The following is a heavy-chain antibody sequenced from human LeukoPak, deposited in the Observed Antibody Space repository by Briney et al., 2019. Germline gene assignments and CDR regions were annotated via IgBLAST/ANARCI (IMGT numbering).Heavy chain of an antibody. V-gene: IGHV3-23*01. CDR1: GSTFSSYS. D-gene: IGHD6-6*01. J-gene: IGHJ4*02. CDR3: ARRIAARPWSPPFDY. CDR2: ISGGGENT. Sequence: GGSLRLSCVASGSTFSSYSMTWVRQAPGKGLGWVSAISGGGENTYYADSVKGRFTISRDNSKNTLYLQMHSLRAEDTAVYYCARRIAARPWSPPFDYWGQGTLVTVSS.